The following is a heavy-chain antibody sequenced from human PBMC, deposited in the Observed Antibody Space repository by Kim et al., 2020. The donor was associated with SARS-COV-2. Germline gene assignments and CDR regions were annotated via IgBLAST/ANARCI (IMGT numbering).Heavy chain of an antibody. J-gene: IGHJ3*02. Sequence: SVKVSCKASGGTFSSYAISWVRQAPGQGLEWMGGIIPIFGTANYAQKFQGRVTITADESTSTAYMELSSLRSEDTAVYYCATVGATRSDAFDIWGQGTMVTVSS. CDR1: GGTFSSYA. CDR2: IIPIFGTA. D-gene: IGHD1-26*01. V-gene: IGHV1-69*13. CDR3: ATVGATRSDAFDI.